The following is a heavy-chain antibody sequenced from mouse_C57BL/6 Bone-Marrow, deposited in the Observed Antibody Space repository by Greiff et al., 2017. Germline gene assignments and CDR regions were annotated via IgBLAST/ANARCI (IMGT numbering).Heavy chain of an antibody. Sequence: QVQLQQSGAELMKPGASVKLSCKATGYTFTGYWIEWVKQRPGHGLEWIGEILPGSGSTNYNEKFKGKATFTADPSSNTAYMQLSSLTTEDSAIYYCARPPITTVVANEDAMDYWGQGTSVTVSS. CDR2: ILPGSGST. CDR3: ARPPITTVVANEDAMDY. CDR1: GYTFTGYW. J-gene: IGHJ4*01. V-gene: IGHV1-9*01. D-gene: IGHD1-1*01.